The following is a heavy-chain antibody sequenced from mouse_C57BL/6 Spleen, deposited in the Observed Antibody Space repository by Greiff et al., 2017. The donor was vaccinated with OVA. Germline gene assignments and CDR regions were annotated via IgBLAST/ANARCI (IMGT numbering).Heavy chain of an antibody. CDR2: INPNNGGT. V-gene: IGHV1-22*01. Sequence: VQLKESGPGLVQPGGSVKMSCKASGYTFTDYNMHWVKQSHGKRLEWIGYINPNNGGTSYNQKLKGKGTLTVNKSSITAYMEHLSLTSEGSTVYYCARWGYDYWCAYGGQGTLVTVSA. D-gene: IGHD2-4*01. CDR1: GYTFTDYN. CDR3: ARWGYDYWCAY. J-gene: IGHJ3*01.